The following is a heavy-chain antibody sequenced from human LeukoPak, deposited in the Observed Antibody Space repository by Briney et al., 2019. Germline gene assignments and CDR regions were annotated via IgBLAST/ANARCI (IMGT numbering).Heavy chain of an antibody. J-gene: IGHJ5*02. D-gene: IGHD2-8*01. V-gene: IGHV4-39*07. Sequence: SETLSLTCRVSGGSISSTSYYWGWIRQPPGKGLEWIASIYYSGETFYNPPPKSRVAISVDTSNNEVFLDLYSVTAADTAMYYCAETNTQDWFDPWGRGTLVTVSS. CDR1: GGSISSTSYY. CDR2: IYYSGET. CDR3: AETNTQDWFDP.